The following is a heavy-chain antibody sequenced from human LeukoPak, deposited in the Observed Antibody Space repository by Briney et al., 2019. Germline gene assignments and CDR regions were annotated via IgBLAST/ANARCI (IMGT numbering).Heavy chain of an antibody. CDR3: ARGLFYYGSGSYYGAFDI. CDR2: IYHSGSA. V-gene: IGHV4-30-2*01. Sequence: SQTLSLTCAVSGGSISSGGYSWSWIRQPPGKGLEWIGYIYHSGSAYYKPSLKSRVTISVDRSKNQFSLKLSSVTAADTAVYYCARGLFYYGSGSYYGAFDIWGQGTMVTVSS. CDR1: GGSISSGGYS. J-gene: IGHJ3*02. D-gene: IGHD3-10*01.